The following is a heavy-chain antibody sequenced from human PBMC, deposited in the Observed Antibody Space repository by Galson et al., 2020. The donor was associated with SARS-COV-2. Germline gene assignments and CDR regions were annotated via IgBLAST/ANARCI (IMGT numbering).Heavy chain of an antibody. CDR3: ARCAGCHEPYYYYYGMDV. CDR2: IYHSGST. V-gene: IGHV4-4*02. Sequence: SETLSLTCAVSGGSISSSNWWSWVRQPPGKGLEWIGEIYHSGSTNYNPSLKSRVTISVDKSKNQFSLKLSSVTAADTAVYYCARCAGCHEPYYYYYGMDVWGQGTTVTVSS. CDR1: GGSISSSNW. J-gene: IGHJ6*02.